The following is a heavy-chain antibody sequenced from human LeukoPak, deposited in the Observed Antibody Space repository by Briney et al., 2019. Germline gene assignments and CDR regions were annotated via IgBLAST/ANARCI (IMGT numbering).Heavy chain of an antibody. Sequence: GGSLRLSCAASGFTFSSYAMHWVRQAPGKGLEWEAVISYDGSNKHYADSVKGRFTISRDDSKSTLYLQMNSLRPEDTAVYYCARGGGVPAASYFYAMDVWGKGTTVTVPS. J-gene: IGHJ6*04. CDR2: ISYDGSNK. CDR1: GFTFSSYA. D-gene: IGHD2-2*01. CDR3: ARGGGVPAASYFYAMDV. V-gene: IGHV3-30*04.